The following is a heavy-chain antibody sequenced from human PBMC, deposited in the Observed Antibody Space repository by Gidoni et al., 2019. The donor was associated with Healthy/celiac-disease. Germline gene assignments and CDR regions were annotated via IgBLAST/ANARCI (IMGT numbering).Heavy chain of an antibody. CDR3: AKARYNYGLRVYFDY. CDR2: ISGSGVST. V-gene: IGHV3-23*02. J-gene: IGHJ4*02. Sequence: EVQLLESGGGLVQPGGSLRLSCAASGLNFSSHAMSWLRQAPGQGLEWVSAISGSGVSTYYVDSVKGRFSISRDNSTNTLYLQMTGLRAEGTAVYYCAKARYNYGLRVYFDYWGQGTMVTVSS. D-gene: IGHD5-18*01. CDR1: GLNFSSHA.